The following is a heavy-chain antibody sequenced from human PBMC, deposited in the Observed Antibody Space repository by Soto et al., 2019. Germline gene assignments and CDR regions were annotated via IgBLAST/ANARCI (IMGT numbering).Heavy chain of an antibody. CDR2: IYYSGST. J-gene: IGHJ4*02. Sequence: QVQLQESGPGLVKPSQTLSLTCTVSGGSISNHGYYWSWIRQHPGKGLEWIGYIYYSGSTYYHPSLKSRLISSVDTSKNHFSLKLTSVTAADTAVYYCAREGGTATIFDFWGQGTLVTVSS. D-gene: IGHD5-12*01. V-gene: IGHV4-31*03. CDR3: AREGGTATIFDF. CDR1: GGSISNHGYY.